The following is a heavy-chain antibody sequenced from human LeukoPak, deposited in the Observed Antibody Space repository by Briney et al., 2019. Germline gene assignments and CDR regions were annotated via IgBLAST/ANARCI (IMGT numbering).Heavy chain of an antibody. Sequence: SGGSLRFSCAGSEFTFSALGMHWVGQPPGKGLEWLAFIRFDGSAKFYADSVKGRLSISRDNSRNTLFLQMNSLRIEDTAVYHCAKDDGDYYWGQGTLVTVSS. CDR2: IRFDGSAK. V-gene: IGHV3-30*02. CDR3: AKDDGDYY. D-gene: IGHD4-17*01. J-gene: IGHJ4*02. CDR1: EFTFSALG.